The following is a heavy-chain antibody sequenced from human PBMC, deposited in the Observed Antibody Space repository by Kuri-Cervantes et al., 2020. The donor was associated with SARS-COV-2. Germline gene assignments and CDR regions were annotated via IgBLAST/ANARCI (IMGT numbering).Heavy chain of an antibody. J-gene: IGHJ2*01. V-gene: IGHV3-48*03. Sequence: EGSLRLSCAASGFTFSSYEMHWVRQAPGKGLEWVSYISSGGSTIYYADSVKGRFTISRYNAKNSLYLQMNSLRDEDTAVYYCARESRDTYNHVSFDPWGRGTLVTVSS. D-gene: IGHD5-24*01. CDR3: ARESRDTYNHVSFDP. CDR2: ISSGGSTI. CDR1: GFTFSSYE.